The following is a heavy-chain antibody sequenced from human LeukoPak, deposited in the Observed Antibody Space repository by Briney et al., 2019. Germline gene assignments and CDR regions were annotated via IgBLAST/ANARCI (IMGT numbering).Heavy chain of an antibody. Sequence: GGSLRLSCAASGFTFSSYAMSWVRQAPGKGLEWVSGISGSGGSKTYYADSVKGRFTISRDNSKNTLYLQMNSLRAEDTAVYYRSAPPRGINGLDYRGQGTLVTVSS. CDR2: ISGSGGSKT. V-gene: IGHV3-23*01. CDR3: SAPPRGINGLDY. D-gene: IGHD2-8*01. CDR1: GFTFSSYA. J-gene: IGHJ4*02.